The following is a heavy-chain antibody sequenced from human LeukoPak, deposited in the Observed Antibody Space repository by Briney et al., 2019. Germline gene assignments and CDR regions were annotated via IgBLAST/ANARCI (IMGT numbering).Heavy chain of an antibody. V-gene: IGHV4-4*02. CDR1: GGSISSGNW. J-gene: IGHJ3*02. D-gene: IGHD1-26*01. CDR3: ARATLSGTYYTDAFDI. CDR2: IHHSGST. Sequence: SETLSLTCDVSGGSISSGNWWTWVRQPPGKGLEWIGEIHHSGSTDYNPSLKSRVTISPDKSKNQFSLTLTSVTAADTAVYFCARATLSGTYYTDAFDIWGQGTMVTVS.